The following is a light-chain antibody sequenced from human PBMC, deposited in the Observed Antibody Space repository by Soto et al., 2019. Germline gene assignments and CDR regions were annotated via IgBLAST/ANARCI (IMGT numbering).Light chain of an antibody. CDR1: QSLNTR. CDR3: QQYVRAFRS. Sequence: DLQLTQSPSTLSASVGDRVTLTCRASQSLNTRLAWYQQRPGKAPKLLIYDASTLESGVPSRFSGIGSGTELTITISSLQPDDGETYDGQQYVRAFRSFGQGTKVDI. CDR2: DAS. J-gene: IGKJ1*01. V-gene: IGKV1-5*01.